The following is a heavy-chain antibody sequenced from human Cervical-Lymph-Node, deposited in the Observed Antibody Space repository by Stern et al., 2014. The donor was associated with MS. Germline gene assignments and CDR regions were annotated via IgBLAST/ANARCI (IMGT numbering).Heavy chain of an antibody. CDR3: ARQTAVTSLDG. CDR1: GGSISSGDYY. D-gene: IGHD2-2*01. J-gene: IGHJ4*02. V-gene: IGHV4-61*02. Sequence: VQLQESGPGLVKPAQTLSLTCPVSGGSISSGDYYWCWIRQPDGKGLEWIGRCSTTGSSYYTPSLKIRVTMALDTSKNQFSLKLSSVTAADTAVYYCARQTAVTSLDGWGQGTLVTVSS. CDR2: CSTTGSS.